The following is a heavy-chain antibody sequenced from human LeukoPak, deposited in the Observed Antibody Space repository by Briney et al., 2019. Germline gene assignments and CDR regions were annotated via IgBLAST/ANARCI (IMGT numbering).Heavy chain of an antibody. CDR1: GFTFSHHG. CDR3: AREGRPDALDV. J-gene: IGHJ3*01. CDR2: IRNDGSNH. Sequence: GGSLRLSCAASGFTFSHHGMHWVRQAPGKGLEWVAFIRNDGSNHYYADSVKGRFTISRDNTKKALYLQMNSLRVEDTGVYFCAREGRPDALDVWGQGTMVTVSS. V-gene: IGHV3-30*02.